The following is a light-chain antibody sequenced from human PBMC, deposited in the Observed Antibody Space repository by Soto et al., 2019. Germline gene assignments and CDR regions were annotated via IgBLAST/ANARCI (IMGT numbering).Light chain of an antibody. CDR2: KAS. CDR1: QGISSW. J-gene: IGKJ1*01. CDR3: QQYKT. V-gene: IGKV1-5*03. Sequence: DIQITQSPSSLSASVGDRVTITCRGSQGISSWLAWYQQKPGKAPRLLIYKASSLASGVPSRFSGSGSGTEFTLTISSLQPDDFATYYCQQYKTFGQGTRVEIK.